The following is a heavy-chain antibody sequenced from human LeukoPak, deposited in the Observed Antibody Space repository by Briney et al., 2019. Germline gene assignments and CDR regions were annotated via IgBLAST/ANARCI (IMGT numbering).Heavy chain of an antibody. CDR1: GYSFTSYW. CDR3: ARPLVVRGVIENWFDP. CDR2: IDPSDSYT. J-gene: IGHJ5*02. Sequence: GESLKISCKGSGYSFTSYWISWVRQMPGKGLEWMGRIDPSDSYTNYSPSFQGHVTISADKSISTAYLQWSSLKSSYTAMYYCARPLVVRGVIENWFDPWGQGTLVTVSS. V-gene: IGHV5-10-1*01. D-gene: IGHD3-10*01.